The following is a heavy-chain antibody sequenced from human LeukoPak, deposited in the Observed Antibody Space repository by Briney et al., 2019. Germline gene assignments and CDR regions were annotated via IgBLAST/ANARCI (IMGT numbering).Heavy chain of an antibody. V-gene: IGHV3-48*04. J-gene: IGHJ4*02. CDR2: ITRGSGTI. CDR3: ARERRGQRRPDY. D-gene: IGHD5-12*01. CDR1: GFTFSSYA. Sequence: PGGSLRLSCAASGFTFSSYAMAWVRQAPGKGLEWVSYITRGSGTIHYADSVKGRFTISRDNAKNSLYLQMNSLRAEDTAVYYCARERRGQRRPDYWGQGTLVTVSS.